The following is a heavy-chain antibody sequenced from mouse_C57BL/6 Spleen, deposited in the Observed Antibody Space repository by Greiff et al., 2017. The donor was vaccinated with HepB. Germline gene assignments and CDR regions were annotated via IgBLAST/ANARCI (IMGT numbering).Heavy chain of an antibody. J-gene: IGHJ4*01. CDR3: ARKFPGYGSSYDYAMDY. CDR2: IYPGSGST. CDR1: GYTFTSYW. V-gene: IGHV1-55*01. Sequence: QVQLQQPGAELVKPGASVKMSCKASGYTFTSYWITWVKQRPGQGLEWIGDIYPGSGSTNYNEKFKSKATLTVDTSSSTAYMQLSSLTSEDSAVYYCARKFPGYGSSYDYAMDYWGQGTSVTVSS. D-gene: IGHD1-1*01.